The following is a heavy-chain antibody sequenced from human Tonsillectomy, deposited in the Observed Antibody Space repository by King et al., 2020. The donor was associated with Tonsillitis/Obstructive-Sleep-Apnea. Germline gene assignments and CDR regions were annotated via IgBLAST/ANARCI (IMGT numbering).Heavy chain of an antibody. J-gene: IGHJ3*02. CDR2: ISAYNGHT. CDR1: GYTLTTYG. D-gene: IGHD4-23*01. Sequence: QLVQSGAEVKKPGASVKVSCKASGYTLTTYGISWVRQAPGQGLEWMGWISAYNGHTNYAQKLQGRVTMTTDTSTSTAYMELRSLRSDDTAFYYCARVETNLGAFYIWGQGTMVTVSS. V-gene: IGHV1-18*01. CDR3: ARVETNLGAFYI.